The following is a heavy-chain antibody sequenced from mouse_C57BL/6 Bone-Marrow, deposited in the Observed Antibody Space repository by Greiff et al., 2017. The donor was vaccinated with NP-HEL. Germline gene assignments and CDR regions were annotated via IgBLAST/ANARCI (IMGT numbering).Heavy chain of an antibody. CDR2: INPYNGGT. CDR3: ARSNYGSSLFDY. V-gene: IGHV1-19*01. Sequence: VQLKESGPVLVKPGASVKMSCKASGYTFTDYYMNWVKQSHGKSLEWIGVINPYNGGTSYNQKFKGKATLTVDKSSSTAYMELNSLTSEDSAVYYCARSNYGSSLFDYWGQGTTLTVSS. J-gene: IGHJ2*01. D-gene: IGHD1-1*01. CDR1: GYTFTDYY.